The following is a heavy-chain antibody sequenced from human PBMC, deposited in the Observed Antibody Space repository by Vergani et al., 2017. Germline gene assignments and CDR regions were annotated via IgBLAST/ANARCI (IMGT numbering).Heavy chain of an antibody. V-gene: IGHV1-69*01. J-gene: IGHJ4*02. CDR1: GGTFSSYA. CDR2: IIPIFGTA. CDR3: ARVNYDILTGYPYDY. Sequence: QVQLVQSGAEVKKPGSSVKVSCKASGGTFSSYAISWVRPAPGQGLEWMGGIIPIFGTANYAQKFQGRVTLTADESTSTAYMELSSLRSEDTAVYYCARVNYDILTGYPYDYWGQGTLVTVSS. D-gene: IGHD3-9*01.